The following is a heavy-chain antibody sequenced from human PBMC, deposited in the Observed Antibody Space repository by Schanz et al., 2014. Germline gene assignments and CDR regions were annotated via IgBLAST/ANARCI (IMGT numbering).Heavy chain of an antibody. CDR1: GFSFSDYG. CDR3: AKEDRNHNSDYVY. Sequence: QVQLVESGGSVVQPGRSLRLSCAGSGFSFSDYGMHWVRQAPGRGLEWVAVISYHGSEKYYADSVKGRFTISRDNSKNTLYLQMNSLRPEDTAVYYCAKEDRNHNSDYVYWGQGTLVTVSS. D-gene: IGHD3-22*01. J-gene: IGHJ4*02. V-gene: IGHV3-30*18. CDR2: ISYHGSEK.